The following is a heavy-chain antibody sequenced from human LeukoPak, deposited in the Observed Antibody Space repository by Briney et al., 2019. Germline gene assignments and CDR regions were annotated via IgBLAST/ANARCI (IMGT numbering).Heavy chain of an antibody. J-gene: IGHJ4*02. CDR1: GFTFSNAW. V-gene: IGHV3-15*07. D-gene: IGHD3-22*01. CDR3: STTYYYDSSEGY. CDR2: IKSKTDGGTT. Sequence: PGGSLRLSCAASGFTFSNAWMDWVRQAPGKGLEWVGRIKSKTDGGTTDYAAPVKGRFTISRDDSKNTLYLQMNSLKTEDTAVYYCSTTYYYDSSEGYWGQGTLVTVSS.